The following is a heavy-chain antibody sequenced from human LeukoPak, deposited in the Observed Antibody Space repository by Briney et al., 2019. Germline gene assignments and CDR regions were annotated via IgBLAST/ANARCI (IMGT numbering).Heavy chain of an antibody. CDR2: IYSGGNT. J-gene: IGHJ6*02. D-gene: IGHD1-14*01. CDR3: ARDRLQGSTTYYYGMDL. CDR1: GFTVSSNY. Sequence: GGSLRLSCAASGFTVSSNYMSWVRQAPGKGLEWVSVIYSGGNTYYADSVKGRFTISRDNSQNTLCLQMNSLRVEDTAVYYCARDRLQGSTTYYYGMDLWGHGTTVTVSS. V-gene: IGHV3-66*01.